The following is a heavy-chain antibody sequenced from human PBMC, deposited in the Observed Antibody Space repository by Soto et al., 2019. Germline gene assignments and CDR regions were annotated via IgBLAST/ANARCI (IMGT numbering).Heavy chain of an antibody. CDR3: ARDPGQDEAMDY. CDR2: IWHDGKNK. CDR1: RFSFSEFG. V-gene: IGHV3-33*01. Sequence: GGGLIVSVASTRFSFSEFGMHWVRQAPGKGLEWVAVIWHDGKNKDYADYAKGRFTISRDNSRNILYLEMNSLRVEDTAVYYCARDPGQDEAMDYWGQGP. J-gene: IGHJ4*02.